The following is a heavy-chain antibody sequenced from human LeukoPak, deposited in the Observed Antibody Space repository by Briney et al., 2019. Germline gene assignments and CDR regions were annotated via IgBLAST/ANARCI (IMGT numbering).Heavy chain of an antibody. V-gene: IGHV4-59*12. CDR1: GGSISSYY. J-gene: IGHJ4*02. Sequence: SETLSLTCTVSGGSISSYYWGWIRQPPGKGLEWIGYIYYSGSTNYKPSLKSRVTISVDTSKNQFSLKLSSVTAADTAVYYCARGGISSSWYLSRAHYFDYWGQGTLVTVSS. CDR3: ARGGISSSWYLSRAHYFDY. CDR2: IYYSGST. D-gene: IGHD6-13*01.